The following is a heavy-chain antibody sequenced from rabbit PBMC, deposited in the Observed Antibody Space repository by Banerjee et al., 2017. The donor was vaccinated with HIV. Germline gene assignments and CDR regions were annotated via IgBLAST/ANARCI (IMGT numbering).Heavy chain of an antibody. Sequence: QEQLKESGGGLVQPGGSLTLTCTASGISFSSSYYMCWVRQAPGKGLEWIGCIYTGSGSTYYASWAKGRFTISKTSSTTVTLQMTSLTAADTATYFCARSTSGYDIGDLWGPGTLVTVS. CDR1: GISFSSSYY. J-gene: IGHJ4*01. CDR3: ARSTSGYDIGDL. CDR2: IYTGSGST. V-gene: IGHV1S45*01. D-gene: IGHD1-1*01.